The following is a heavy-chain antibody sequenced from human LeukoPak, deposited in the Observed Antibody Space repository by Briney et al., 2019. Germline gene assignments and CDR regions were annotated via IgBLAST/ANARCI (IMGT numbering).Heavy chain of an antibody. Sequence: SETLSLTCTVSGGSISSYCWSWVRQPAGKGLEWIGRIYTSGSTNYNPSLNSRVTMSLATSKNQFSLKLSSVTAADPAVYYCARSPWGSYFYYYYYMDVWGKGTTVTVSS. CDR1: GGSISSYC. J-gene: IGHJ6*03. V-gene: IGHV4-4*07. CDR2: IYTSGST. D-gene: IGHD1-26*01. CDR3: ARSPWGSYFYYYYYMDV.